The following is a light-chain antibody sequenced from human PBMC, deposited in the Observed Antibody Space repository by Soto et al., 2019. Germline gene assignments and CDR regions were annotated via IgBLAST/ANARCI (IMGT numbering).Light chain of an antibody. CDR2: GVN. CDR3: SSYTSSTTYV. Sequence: QSALTQPASVSGSPGQSITISCTGTSSDVGGYGYVSWYQQHPGKAPKLMIYGVNNRPSGVSYRFSGSKSGNTASLTISGLQAEDEADYYCSSYTSSTTYVFGTGTKLT. J-gene: IGLJ1*01. V-gene: IGLV2-14*01. CDR1: SSDVGGYGY.